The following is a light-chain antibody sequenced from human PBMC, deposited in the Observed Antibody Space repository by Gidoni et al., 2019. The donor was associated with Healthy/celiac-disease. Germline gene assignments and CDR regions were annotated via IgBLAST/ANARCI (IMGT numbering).Light chain of an antibody. CDR1: QSISSW. CDR2: KAS. V-gene: IGKV1-5*03. J-gene: IGKJ1*01. CDR3: QQYNSYGT. Sequence: DIQMTQSPSTLSASVGDRVTSTCRASQSISSWLAWYQQKPGKAPKLLIYKASSLESGVPSRFSGSGSGTEFTLTISSLHPDDFATYYCQQYNSYGTFGQGTKVEIK.